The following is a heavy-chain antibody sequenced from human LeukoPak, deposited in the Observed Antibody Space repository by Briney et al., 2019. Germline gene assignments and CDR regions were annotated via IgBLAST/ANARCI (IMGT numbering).Heavy chain of an antibody. V-gene: IGHV3-33*01. J-gene: IGHJ6*03. D-gene: IGHD1-26*01. CDR1: GVTFSSYG. CDR3: ARFQYPVGATHYYYMDV. CDR2: IWYDGSNK. Sequence: GGSLRLSCAASGVTFSSYGMHWVRRAPGKGLEWVAVIWYDGSNKYYADSVKGRFTISRDNSKNTLYLQMNSLRAEDTAVYYCARFQYPVGATHYYYMDVWGKGTTVTVSS.